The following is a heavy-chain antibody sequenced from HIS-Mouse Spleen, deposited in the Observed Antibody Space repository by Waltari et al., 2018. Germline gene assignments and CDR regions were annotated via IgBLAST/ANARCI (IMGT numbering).Heavy chain of an antibody. Sequence: QLQLQESGPGLVKPSETLSLTCTVSGCSISSSSYYWGWIRQPPGKGLGWIGSIYYSGSTYYNPSLKSRVTISVDTSKNQFSLKLSSVTAADTAVYYCAREIPYSSSWYDWYFDLWGRGTLVTVSP. J-gene: IGHJ2*01. CDR2: IYYSGST. V-gene: IGHV4-39*07. CDR3: AREIPYSSSWYDWYFDL. D-gene: IGHD6-13*01. CDR1: GCSISSSSYY.